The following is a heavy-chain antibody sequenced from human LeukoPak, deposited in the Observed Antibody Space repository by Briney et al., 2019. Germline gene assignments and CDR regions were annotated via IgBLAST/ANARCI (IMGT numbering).Heavy chain of an antibody. V-gene: IGHV4-59*01. CDR1: XGXIXSYY. D-gene: IGHD6-13*01. CDR2: IYYSGST. J-gene: IGHJ4*02. Sequence: SETXSLXXXVXXGXIXSYYWSWIRQPPGKGLEWIGYIYYSGSTNYNPSLKSRVTISVDTSKNQFSLKLSSVTAADTAVYYCARMVSSWGKYYFDYWGQGTLVTVSS. CDR3: ARMVSSWGKYYFDY.